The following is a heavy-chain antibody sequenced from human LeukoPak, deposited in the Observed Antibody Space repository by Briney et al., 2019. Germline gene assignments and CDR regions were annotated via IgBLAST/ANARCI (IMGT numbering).Heavy chain of an antibody. J-gene: IGHJ5*01. D-gene: IGHD6-13*01. V-gene: IGHV4-34*01. CDR3: ARGWNSSSWYDF. CDR1: GGSFSGYY. CDR2: INHSGST. Sequence: SETLSLTCAVYGGSFSGYYWSWIRQPPGKGLEWIGEINHSGSTNYNSSLKSRVTISVDTSKNQFSLKLSSVTAADTAVYYCARGWNSSSWYDFWGQGTLVTVSS.